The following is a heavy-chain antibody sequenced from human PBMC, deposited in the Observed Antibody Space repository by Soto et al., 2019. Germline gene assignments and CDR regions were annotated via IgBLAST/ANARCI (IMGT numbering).Heavy chain of an antibody. D-gene: IGHD1-26*01. Sequence: RRLSCAASGFIASNYAMSWVRQAPGKGLEWVSGFSGGGGATFYADSVKGRFTISRDSSKNTIYLQMDRLRADDTAVYYCAKAVGDYWGRGTLVTVSS. J-gene: IGHJ4*02. CDR2: FSGGGGAT. V-gene: IGHV3-23*01. CDR1: GFIASNYA. CDR3: AKAVGDY.